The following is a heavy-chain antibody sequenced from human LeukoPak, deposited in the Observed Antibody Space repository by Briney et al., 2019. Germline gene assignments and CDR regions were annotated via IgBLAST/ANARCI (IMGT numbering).Heavy chain of an antibody. CDR2: FDPEDGET. Sequence: ASVKVSCKVSGYTLTELSMHWVRQAPGKGLEWMGGFDPEDGETIYAQKVQGRVTMTEDTSTDTAYMELSSLRSEDTAVYYCATAKPNYCTNGVCYTVFDYWGQGTLVTVSS. V-gene: IGHV1-24*01. D-gene: IGHD2-8*01. J-gene: IGHJ4*02. CDR1: GYTLTELS. CDR3: ATAKPNYCTNGVCYTVFDY.